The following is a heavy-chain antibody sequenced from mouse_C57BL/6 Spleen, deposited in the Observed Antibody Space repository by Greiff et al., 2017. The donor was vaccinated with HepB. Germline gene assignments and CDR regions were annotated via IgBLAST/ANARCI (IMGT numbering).Heavy chain of an antibody. CDR1: GFSLTSYG. Sequence: VQLQQSGPGLVQPSQSLSITCTVSGFSLTSYGVHWVRQPPGKGLEWLGVIWSGGSTDYNAAFISRLSISKDNSKVQVFFKMNSLQADDTAIYYCAKSYDGYPYYAMDYWGQGTSVTVSS. CDR3: AKSYDGYPYYAMDY. CDR2: IWSGGST. J-gene: IGHJ4*01. V-gene: IGHV2-4*01. D-gene: IGHD2-3*01.